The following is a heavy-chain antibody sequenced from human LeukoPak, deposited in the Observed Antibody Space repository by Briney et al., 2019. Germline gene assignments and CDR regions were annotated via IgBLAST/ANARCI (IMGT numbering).Heavy chain of an antibody. Sequence: GGSLRLSCAASGFTFSSYWMNWVRQAPGKGLEWVSSISSSSSYIYYADSVKGRFTISRDNAKNSLYLQMNSLRAEDTAVYYCARGPQETTVVTRSLSYYYYYGMDVWGQGTTVTVSS. CDR1: GFTFSSYW. D-gene: IGHD4-23*01. V-gene: IGHV3-21*01. CDR2: ISSSSSYI. J-gene: IGHJ6*02. CDR3: ARGPQETTVVTRSLSYYYYYGMDV.